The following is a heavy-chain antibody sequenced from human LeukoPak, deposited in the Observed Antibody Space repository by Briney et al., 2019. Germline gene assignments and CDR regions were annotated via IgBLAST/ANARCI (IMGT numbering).Heavy chain of an antibody. CDR2: IYYGGGT. V-gene: IGHV4-59*01. D-gene: IGHD5-24*01. Sequence: SETLSLTCTVCGGSISSYYWSWIRHPPGKGLEWTGQIYYGGGTNYNPSLKSRVTISVDTAKNPFSLKLSSLTAADTAVYYCATRGERWLQPFHYYYYYMDVWGKGTTVTVSS. CDR1: GGSISSYY. CDR3: ATRGERWLQPFHYYYYYMDV. J-gene: IGHJ6*03.